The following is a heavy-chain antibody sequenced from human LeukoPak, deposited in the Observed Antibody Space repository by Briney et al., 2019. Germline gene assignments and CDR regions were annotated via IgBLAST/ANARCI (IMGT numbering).Heavy chain of an antibody. V-gene: IGHV4-39*07. J-gene: IGHJ3*02. Sequence: PSETLSLTCTVSGGSISSSSYYWGWIRQPPGKGLEWIGSIYYSGSTYYNPSLKSRVTISVDTSKNQFSLKLSSVTAADTAVYYCAREGTERVAVAGTPDAFDIWGQGTMVTVSS. D-gene: IGHD6-19*01. CDR3: AREGTERVAVAGTPDAFDI. CDR2: IYYSGST. CDR1: GGSISSSSYY.